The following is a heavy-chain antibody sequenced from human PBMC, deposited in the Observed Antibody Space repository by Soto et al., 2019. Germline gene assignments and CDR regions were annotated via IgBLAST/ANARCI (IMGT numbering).Heavy chain of an antibody. D-gene: IGHD2-2*01. CDR2: ISPDGINR. Sequence: GGSLRLSCAAPGFTFSTYGSNWVRQTPWKGLMWVSRISPDGINRGYADSVQGRFTISRDNAKNTLYLQMHSLRAEDTAMYYCARWAHSMPVSHTGFDRWGEGTLVTVSS. J-gene: IGHJ4*02. CDR1: GFTFSTYG. CDR3: ARWAHSMPVSHTGFDR. V-gene: IGHV3-74*01.